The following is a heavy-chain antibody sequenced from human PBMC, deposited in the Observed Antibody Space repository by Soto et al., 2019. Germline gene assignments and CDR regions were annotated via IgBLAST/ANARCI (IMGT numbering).Heavy chain of an antibody. D-gene: IGHD2-2*01. CDR3: ARDLIVVVPVAGYYYYGMDV. V-gene: IGHV1-2*02. Sequence: ASVKVSCKASGGTFSRYAFSWVRQAPGQGPEWMGWINPNSGGTNYAQKFQGRVTMTRDTSISTAYMELSRLRSDDTAVYYCARDLIVVVPVAGYYYYGMDVWGQGTTVTVSS. CDR1: GGTFSRYA. CDR2: INPNSGGT. J-gene: IGHJ6*02.